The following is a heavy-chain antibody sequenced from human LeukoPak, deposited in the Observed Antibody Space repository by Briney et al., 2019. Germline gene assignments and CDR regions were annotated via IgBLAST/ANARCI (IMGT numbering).Heavy chain of an antibody. CDR3: ARDYYYDSSGYSGSAFDI. Sequence: PGGSLRLSCAASGFTFSSYAMSWVRQAPGKGLEWVSSISSSSSYIYYADSVKGRFTISRDNAKNSLYLQMNSLRAEDTAVYYCARDYYYDSSGYSGSAFDIWGQGTMVTVSS. J-gene: IGHJ3*02. CDR1: GFTFSSYA. CDR2: ISSSSSYI. V-gene: IGHV3-21*01. D-gene: IGHD3-22*01.